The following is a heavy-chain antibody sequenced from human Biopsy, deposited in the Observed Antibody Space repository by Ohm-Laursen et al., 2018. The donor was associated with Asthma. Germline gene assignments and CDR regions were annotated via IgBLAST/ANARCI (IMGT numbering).Heavy chain of an antibody. J-gene: IGHJ6*02. CDR2: IMTVFGTT. D-gene: IGHD6-19*01. Sequence: SVKVSCKAPEGTFSNFAISWVRQAPGQGLEWLGGIMTVFGTTNYAQKFQGRVTITADESTSTAYMEVTSLRSEDTAIYYCARCQVGYSSGWSLLLKKIYYSGMDVWGQGTTVIVSS. CDR1: EGTFSNFA. V-gene: IGHV1-69*13. CDR3: ARCQVGYSSGWSLLLKKIYYSGMDV.